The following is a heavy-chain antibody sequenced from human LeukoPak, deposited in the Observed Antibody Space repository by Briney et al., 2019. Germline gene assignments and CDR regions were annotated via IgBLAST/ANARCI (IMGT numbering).Heavy chain of an antibody. J-gene: IGHJ4*02. D-gene: IGHD4/OR15-4a*01. V-gene: IGHV3-30*18. Sequence: GGSLRLSCTGSGFTFSAYAMHWVRQAPGKGLEWVAVISSDENSRFYVDSVKGRFTISRDNSKNTLYLQMNSLRPEDTAVYYCTKPDSAMTMNYFDNWGQGTLVTVSP. CDR3: TKPDSAMTMNYFDN. CDR2: ISSDENSR. CDR1: GFTFSAYA.